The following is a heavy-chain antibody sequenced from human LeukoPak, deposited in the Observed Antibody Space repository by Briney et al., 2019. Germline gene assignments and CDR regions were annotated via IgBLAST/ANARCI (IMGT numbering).Heavy chain of an antibody. J-gene: IGHJ4*02. CDR2: ITRSSTTK. CDR1: GFTFNPYS. D-gene: IGHD3-22*01. Sequence: GGSLRLSCAASGFTFNPYSMNWVRQAPGKGLEWVSHITRSSTTKHYADSVKGRFTMSRDNAKNSLYLQMNSLRAEDTAVYYCARDPDYDSSGSFDYWGQGTLVTVSS. CDR3: ARDPDYDSSGSFDY. V-gene: IGHV3-48*01.